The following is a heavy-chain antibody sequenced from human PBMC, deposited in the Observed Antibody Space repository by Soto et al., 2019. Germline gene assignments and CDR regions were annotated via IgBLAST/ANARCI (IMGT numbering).Heavy chain of an antibody. D-gene: IGHD3-22*01. Sequence: PSETLSLTCTVSGGSISSGGYYWSWIRQHPGKGLEWIGSIYYSGSTYYNPSLKSRVTISVDTSKNQFSLKLSSVTAADTAVYYCARDSYYYDSSGYYLYYFDYWGQGTLVTVSS. CDR2: IYYSGST. V-gene: IGHV4-31*03. CDR3: ARDSYYYDSSGYYLYYFDY. J-gene: IGHJ4*02. CDR1: GGSISSGGYY.